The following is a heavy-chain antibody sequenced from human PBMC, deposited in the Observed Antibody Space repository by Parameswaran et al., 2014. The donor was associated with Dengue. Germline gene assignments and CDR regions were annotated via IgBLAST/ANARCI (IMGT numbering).Heavy chain of an antibody. J-gene: IGHJ6*02. Sequence: WVRQAPGQGLEWMGGIIPILGIANYAQKFQGRVTITADKSTSTAYMELSSLRSEDTAVYYCARVQVAGTSRYYYGMDVWGQGTTVTVSS. V-gene: IGHV1-69*10. CDR3: ARVQVAGTSRYYYGMDV. D-gene: IGHD6-19*01. CDR2: IIPILGIA.